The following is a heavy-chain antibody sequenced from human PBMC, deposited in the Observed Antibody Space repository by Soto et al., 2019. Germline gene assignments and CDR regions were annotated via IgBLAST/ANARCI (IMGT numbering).Heavy chain of an antibody. J-gene: IGHJ4*02. D-gene: IGHD2-15*01. V-gene: IGHV3-66*01. CDR3: ASMLSYCSGGSCYERHGAHGY. CDR2: IYSSGST. CDR1: GFTVSSNY. Sequence: GGSLRLSCAASGFTVSSNYMSWVRQAPGKGLEWVSVIYSSGSTYYADSVKGRFTISRDNSKNTLYLQMNSLRAEDTAVYYCASMLSYCSGGSCYERHGAHGYWGQGTLVTVSS.